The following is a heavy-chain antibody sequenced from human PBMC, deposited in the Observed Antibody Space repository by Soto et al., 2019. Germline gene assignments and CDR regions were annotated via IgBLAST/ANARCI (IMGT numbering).Heavy chain of an antibody. D-gene: IGHD5-18*01. V-gene: IGHV4-34*01. J-gene: IGHJ6*02. CDR3: ARGFWIQLCPYYYGMDV. CDR1: GGSFSGYY. Sequence: SETLSLTCAVYGGSFSGYYWSWIRQPPGKGLEWIGEINHSGSTNYNPSLKSRVTISVDTSKNQFSLKLSSVTAADTAVYYCARGFWIQLCPYYYGMDVWGQGTTVTVSS. CDR2: INHSGST.